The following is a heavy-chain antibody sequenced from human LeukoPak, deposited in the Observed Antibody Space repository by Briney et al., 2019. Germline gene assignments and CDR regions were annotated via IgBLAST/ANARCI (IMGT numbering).Heavy chain of an antibody. Sequence: ASVKVSCKASGGTFSSYAISWVRQATGQGLEWMGWMNPNSGNTGYAQKFQGRVTITRNTSISTAYMELSSLRSEDTAVYYRARGLYPRITMVRGVCRDTWFDPWGQGTLVTVSS. D-gene: IGHD3-10*01. V-gene: IGHV1-8*03. CDR1: GGTFSSYA. CDR2: MNPNSGNT. CDR3: ARGLYPRITMVRGVCRDTWFDP. J-gene: IGHJ5*02.